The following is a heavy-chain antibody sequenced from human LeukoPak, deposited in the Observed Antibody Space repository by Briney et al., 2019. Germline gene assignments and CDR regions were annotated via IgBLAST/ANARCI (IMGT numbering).Heavy chain of an antibody. CDR2: IKSKTDGGTT. D-gene: IGHD3-22*01. CDR1: GFTFSDAW. V-gene: IGHV3-15*01. CDR3: STDAGAHYYDSSGFDY. Sequence: PGGSLRLSCAASGFTFSDAWMTWVRQAPGKGLEWVGRIKSKTDGGTTAYAAPVKGRFIISRDESSNTLYLQMNSLKTEDTAVYYCSTDAGAHYYDSSGFDYWGQGTLVTVSS. J-gene: IGHJ4*02.